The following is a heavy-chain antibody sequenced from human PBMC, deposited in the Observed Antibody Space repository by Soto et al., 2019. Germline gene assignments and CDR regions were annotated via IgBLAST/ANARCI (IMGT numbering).Heavy chain of an antibody. Sequence: GGSLRLSCAASGFTFSDYYMNWIRQAPGRGLEWVSYISSSSDYTNYADSVKGRFTISRDNAKNSLYLQMISLRAEDTAVYYCARVANYDSTGYRYYDYWGQGTLVTVSS. D-gene: IGHD3-22*01. J-gene: IGHJ4*02. V-gene: IGHV3-11*06. CDR2: ISSSSDYT. CDR3: ARVANYDSTGYRYYDY. CDR1: GFTFSDYY.